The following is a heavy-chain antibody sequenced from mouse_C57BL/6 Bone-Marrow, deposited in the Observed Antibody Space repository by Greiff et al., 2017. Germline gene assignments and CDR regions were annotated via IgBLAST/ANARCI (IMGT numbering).Heavy chain of an antibody. D-gene: IGHD2-13*01. CDR1: GYTFTSYW. CDR2: INPSSGYT. CDR3: TKVISYWYFDV. J-gene: IGHJ1*03. Sequence: QVQLQQSGAELAKPGASVKLSCKASGYTFTSYWMHWVKQRPGQGLEWIGYINPSSGYTKYNQKFKGKAKLTAVTSASTAYMELSSLTNEDSAVYYCTKVISYWYFDVWGTGTTVTVSS. V-gene: IGHV1-7*01.